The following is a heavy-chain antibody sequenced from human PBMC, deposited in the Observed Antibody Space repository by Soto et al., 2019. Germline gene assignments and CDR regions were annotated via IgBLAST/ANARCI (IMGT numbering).Heavy chain of an antibody. CDR1: GYSFTNYW. J-gene: IGHJ5*02. D-gene: IGHD3-22*01. Sequence: PGESLKISCQASGYSFTNYWIGWVRQKPGKGLEWMGIIYPGDSDTRYSPSFQGQVTISVDKSISTAYLQWSSLKASDTAMYYCARLGYYDSSGYPNWFDPWGQGTLVTVSS. V-gene: IGHV5-51*01. CDR2: IYPGDSDT. CDR3: ARLGYYDSSGYPNWFDP.